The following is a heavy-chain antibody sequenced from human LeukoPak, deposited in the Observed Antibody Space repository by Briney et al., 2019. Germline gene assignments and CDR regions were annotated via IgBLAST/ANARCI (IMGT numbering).Heavy chain of an antibody. J-gene: IGHJ4*02. CDR3: ARDWGGRFGELLYFDY. V-gene: IGHV1-69*05. CDR2: LIPIFGTA. Sequence: ASVKVSCKASGGTFTSYAISWVREAPGQGLEWMGGLIPIFGTAKYAQKFQGRVTMTTHTCTSTAYMELRRLRSDDTAVYDCARDWGGRFGELLYFDYWGQGTLVTVSS. D-gene: IGHD3-10*01. CDR1: GGTFTSYA.